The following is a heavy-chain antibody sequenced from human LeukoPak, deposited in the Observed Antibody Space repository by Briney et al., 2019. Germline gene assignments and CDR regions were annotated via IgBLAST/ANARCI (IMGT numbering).Heavy chain of an antibody. CDR3: ASGRTDIVVVPATLRNYYFDY. J-gene: IGHJ4*02. CDR2: IMPLFGTA. V-gene: IGHV1-69*06. CDR1: GYTFTSYD. Sequence: GASVKVSCKASGYTFTSYDINWVRQAPGQGLGWMGGIMPLFGTAKNAQKFQGRVTITADKSTSTAYMELSSLRSEDTAVYYCASGRTDIVVVPATLRNYYFDYWGQGTLVTVSS. D-gene: IGHD2-2*01.